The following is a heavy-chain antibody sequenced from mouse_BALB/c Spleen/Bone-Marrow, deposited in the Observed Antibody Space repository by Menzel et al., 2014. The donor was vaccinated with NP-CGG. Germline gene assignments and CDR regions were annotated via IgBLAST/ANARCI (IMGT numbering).Heavy chain of an antibody. D-gene: IGHD2-10*02. J-gene: IGHJ2*01. Sequence: QVQLPQSGAELVRPGSSVKISCKASGYPFSSYWMNWGKQRPGQGLEWIGQIYPGDGETNYNGKFKGNATLTADKSSSTAYMQLISLTSEDPAVYFFAIKYGDYLGQGTTLTVSS. CDR1: GYPFSSYW. V-gene: IGHV1-80*01. CDR3: AIKYGDY. CDR2: IYPGDGET.